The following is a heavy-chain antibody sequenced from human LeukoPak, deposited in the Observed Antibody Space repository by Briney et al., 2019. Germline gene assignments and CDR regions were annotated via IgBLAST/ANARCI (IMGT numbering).Heavy chain of an antibody. CDR1: GITLSNYG. J-gene: IGHJ4*02. V-gene: IGHV3-23*01. CDR2: ISGSGGST. CDR3: AKRGVVIRVILVGFHKEAYYFNS. D-gene: IGHD3-22*01. Sequence: GGSLRLSCAVSGITLSNYGMSWVRQAPGKGLEWVAGISGSGGSTNYADSVKGRFTISRDNPKNTLYLQMNSLRAEDTAVYFCAKRGVVIRVILVGFHKEAYYFNSWGQGALVTVSS.